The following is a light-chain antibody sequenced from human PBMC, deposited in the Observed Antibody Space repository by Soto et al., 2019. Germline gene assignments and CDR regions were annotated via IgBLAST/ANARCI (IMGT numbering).Light chain of an antibody. V-gene: IGKV3-15*01. CDR2: AAS. Sequence: IEMTQSPATLSVSLGDRATISCGASQGVSSYLAWYQQKPGQAPRLLIYAASNLDTGVPARFSGSGSGTDFTLTISSLEPEDFAVYYCQQFDSYPWTFGQGTKADIK. CDR3: QQFDSYPWT. J-gene: IGKJ1*01. CDR1: QGVSSY.